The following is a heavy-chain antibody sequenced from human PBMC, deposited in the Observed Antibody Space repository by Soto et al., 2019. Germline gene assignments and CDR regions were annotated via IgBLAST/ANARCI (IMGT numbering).Heavy chain of an antibody. V-gene: IGHV3-23*01. Sequence: PGGSLRLSCAASGFTFSSYAMNWVRQAPGKGLEWVSVISGSGDSTYYADSVKGRFTISRDNSKNTRYLQMNSLRAEDTAVYYCARRGPGTYFDYWGQGTLVTVSS. CDR2: ISGSGDST. CDR3: ARRGPGTYFDY. J-gene: IGHJ4*02. D-gene: IGHD6-13*01. CDR1: GFTFSSYA.